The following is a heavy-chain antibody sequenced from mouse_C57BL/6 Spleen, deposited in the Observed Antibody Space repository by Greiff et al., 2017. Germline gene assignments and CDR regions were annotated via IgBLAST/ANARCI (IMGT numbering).Heavy chain of an antibody. CDR3: ARGLLRPDY. V-gene: IGHV5-17*01. D-gene: IGHD1-2*01. J-gene: IGHJ2*01. Sequence: EVKLVESGGGLVKPGGSLKLSCAASGFTFSDYGMHWVRQAPEKGLEWVAYISSGSSTIYYADTVKGRFTISRDNAKNTLFLQMTSLRSEDTAMYYCARGLLRPDYWGQGTTLTVSS. CDR1: GFTFSDYG. CDR2: ISSGSSTI.